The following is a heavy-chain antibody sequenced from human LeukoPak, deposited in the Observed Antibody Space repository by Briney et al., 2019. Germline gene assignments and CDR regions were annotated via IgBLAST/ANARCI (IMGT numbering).Heavy chain of an antibody. CDR2: IIPIFGTA. D-gene: IGHD6-19*01. Sequence: SVKVSCKASGGTFSSYAISWVRQAPGQGLEWMGGIIPIFGTANYAQKFQGRVTITADESTSTAYMELSSLRSEDTAVYYCARHEYSSGWYKAHWYFDLWGRGTLVTVSS. J-gene: IGHJ2*01. CDR3: ARHEYSSGWYKAHWYFDL. V-gene: IGHV1-69*13. CDR1: GGTFSSYA.